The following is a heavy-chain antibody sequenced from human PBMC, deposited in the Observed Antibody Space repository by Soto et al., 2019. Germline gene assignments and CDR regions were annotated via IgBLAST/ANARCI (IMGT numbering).Heavy chain of an antibody. D-gene: IGHD1-1*01. J-gene: IGHJ5*02. CDR1: GFTFSRNW. CDR3: ARDGDGYPA. V-gene: IGHV3-7*01. CDR2: IKQDGSEK. Sequence: EVRLVESGGGLVQPGGSLTLSCAASGFTFSRNWMSWVRQAPGKGLEWVANIKQDGSEKYYADAVKGRFTLSRDNVENSLYLQMNSLRAEDTAVYYCARDGDGYPAWGQGTLVTVSS.